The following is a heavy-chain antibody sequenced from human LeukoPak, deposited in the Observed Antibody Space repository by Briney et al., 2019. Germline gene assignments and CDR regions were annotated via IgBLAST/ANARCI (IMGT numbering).Heavy chain of an antibody. CDR2: INHSGST. Sequence: PSETLSLTCAVHGGCFSGDYWSWIRQPPGKGLEWIGEINHSGSTNYNPSLKSRVTISVDTSKNQFSLKLSSVTAADTAVYYCARHGPPVLLWFGEFVYYGMDVWGQGTTVTVSS. CDR3: ARHGPPVLLWFGEFVYYGMDV. CDR1: GGCFSGDY. D-gene: IGHD3-10*01. J-gene: IGHJ6*02. V-gene: IGHV4-34*01.